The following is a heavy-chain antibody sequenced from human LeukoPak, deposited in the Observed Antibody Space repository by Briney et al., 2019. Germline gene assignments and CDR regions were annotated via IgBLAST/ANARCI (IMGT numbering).Heavy chain of an antibody. J-gene: IGHJ5*02. D-gene: IGHD2-2*01. CDR2: IYTSGST. V-gene: IGHV4-4*07. CDR1: GGSISSYY. Sequence: SETLSLTCTVSGGSISSYYWSWIRQPAGKGLEWIGRIYTSGSTNYNPSLKSRVTMSVDTSKNQFSLKLSSVTAADTAVYYCARDLTDIVVVGWFDPWGQGTLVTVSS. CDR3: ARDLTDIVVVGWFDP.